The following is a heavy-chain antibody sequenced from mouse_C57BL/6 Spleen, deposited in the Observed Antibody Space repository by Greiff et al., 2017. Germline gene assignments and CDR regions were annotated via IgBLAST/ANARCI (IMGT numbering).Heavy chain of an antibody. V-gene: IGHV1-82*01. CDR1: GYAFSSSW. D-gene: IGHD2-12*01. CDR3: APHPNDGGFAY. Sequence: QVQLKQSGPELVKPGASVKISCKASGYAFSSSWMNWVKQRPGKGLEWIGRIYPGDGDTNYNGKFKGKATLTADKSSSTAYMQLSSLSSEDSAVYFCAPHPNDGGFAYWGQGTLVTVSA. J-gene: IGHJ3*01. CDR2: IYPGDGDT.